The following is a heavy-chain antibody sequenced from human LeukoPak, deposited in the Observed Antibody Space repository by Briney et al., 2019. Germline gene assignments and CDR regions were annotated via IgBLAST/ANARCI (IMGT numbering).Heavy chain of an antibody. Sequence: GGSLRLSCVASGFTFSSYWMSWVRQAPGKGLEWVANIKQDGSEKYYVDSVEGRFTISRDNAKNSLYLQVNSLRVDDTAVYYCAKNRGSGSYYDYWGRGTLVTVSS. CDR2: IKQDGSEK. D-gene: IGHD3-10*01. J-gene: IGHJ4*02. V-gene: IGHV3-7*01. CDR3: AKNRGSGSYYDY. CDR1: GFTFSSYW.